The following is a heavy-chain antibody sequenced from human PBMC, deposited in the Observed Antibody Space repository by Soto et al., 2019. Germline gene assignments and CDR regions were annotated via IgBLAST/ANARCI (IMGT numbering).Heavy chain of an antibody. CDR3: GSVGSSGWNATWFAT. J-gene: IGHJ5*01. V-gene: IGHV4-61*01. D-gene: IGHD6-19*01. CDR1: GGSVSSGSYY. Sequence: QVQLQESGPGLVKPSETLSLTCTVSGGSVSSGSYYWSWIRQPPGKGLEWIGYIYYSGITHSNPSLKRRVTLSVDTSRNQFSLQLSSVAAADTAVYHLGSVGSSGWNATWFATWGHGTMVAVSS. CDR2: IYYSGIT.